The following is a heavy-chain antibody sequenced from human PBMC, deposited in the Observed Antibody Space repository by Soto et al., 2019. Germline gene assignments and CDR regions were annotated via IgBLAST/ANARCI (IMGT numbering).Heavy chain of an antibody. D-gene: IGHD2-2*01. CDR1: GFAFNNYG. V-gene: IGHV3-21*01. CDR3: AREDSIIIPAVSDF. Sequence: GGSLRLSCTVSGFAFNNYGINWVRQAPGKGLEWVSSISRSDYTYYSDSVKGRFAISRDNAKSSVSLQMNTLRVEDTAVYYCAREDSIIIPAVSDFWGQGTLVTVSS. CDR2: ISRSDYT. J-gene: IGHJ4*02.